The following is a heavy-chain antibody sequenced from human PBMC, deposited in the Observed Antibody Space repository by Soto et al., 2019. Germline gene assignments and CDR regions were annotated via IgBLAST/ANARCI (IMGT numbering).Heavy chain of an antibody. V-gene: IGHV3-48*02. J-gene: IGHJ4*02. Sequence: PGGSLRLSCAASGFTFSSYSMNWVRQAPGKGLEWVSYISSSSSTIYYADSVKGRFTISRDNAKNSLYLQMNSLRDEDTDVYYCARALEVGYDSSPGYWGQGTLVTVSS. CDR1: GFTFSSYS. CDR3: ARALEVGYDSSPGY. CDR2: ISSSSSTI. D-gene: IGHD3-22*01.